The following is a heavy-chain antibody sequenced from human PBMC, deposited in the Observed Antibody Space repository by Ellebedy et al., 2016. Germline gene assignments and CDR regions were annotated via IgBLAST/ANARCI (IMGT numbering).Heavy chain of an antibody. V-gene: IGHV3-30*18. Sequence: GGSLRLXXAASGFTFSSYGMHWVRQAPGKGLEWVALISYDGSNKYYADSVKGRFTISRDNSKNTLYLQMNSLRAEDTAVYYCAKGYLDYWGQGTLVTVSS. CDR2: ISYDGSNK. CDR1: GFTFSSYG. CDR3: AKGYLDY. J-gene: IGHJ4*02. D-gene: IGHD2-15*01.